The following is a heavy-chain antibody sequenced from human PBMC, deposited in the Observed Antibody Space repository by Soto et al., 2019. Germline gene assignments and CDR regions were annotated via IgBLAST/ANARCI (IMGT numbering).Heavy chain of an antibody. CDR3: ARDLSGYGGHDAFDI. CDR2: IIPIFGTA. Sequence: QVQLVQSGAEVKKPGSSVKVSCKASGGTFRSYAISWVRQAPGQGLEWMGGIIPIFGTANYAQKFQGRVTITADESTSTAYMELSSLRSEDTAVYYCARDLSGYGGHDAFDIWGHGTMVTVSS. CDR1: GGTFRSYA. D-gene: IGHD3-10*01. J-gene: IGHJ3*02. V-gene: IGHV1-69*12.